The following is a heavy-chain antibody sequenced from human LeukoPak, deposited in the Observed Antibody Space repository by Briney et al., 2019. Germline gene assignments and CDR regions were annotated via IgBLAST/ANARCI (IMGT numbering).Heavy chain of an antibody. CDR3: AAPGYSYAYGIDGFDI. D-gene: IGHD5-18*01. Sequence: SVKVSCKASGFTFTRYTIQWVRQARGQRLEWIGWIAVGSGNTNYAQKYQERVTITRDMSTSTAYMELSSLRSEDTAVYYCAAPGYSYAYGIDGFDIWCQGTMVTVSS. J-gene: IGHJ3*02. CDR2: IAVGSGNT. V-gene: IGHV1-58*02. CDR1: GFTFTRYT.